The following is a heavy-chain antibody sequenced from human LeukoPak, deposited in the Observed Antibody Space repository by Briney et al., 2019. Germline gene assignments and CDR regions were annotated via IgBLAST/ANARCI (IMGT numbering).Heavy chain of an antibody. D-gene: IGHD3-10*01. V-gene: IGHV4-59*01. J-gene: IGHJ3*02. CDR2: IHYSGST. CDR3: AREGQWFRELSKPRLYDAFDI. Sequence: SETLSLTCSVSGGSISSYYWSWIRQPPGKGLEWIGYIHYSGSTNYNPSLKSRVTISVDTSKNQFSLKLSSVTAADTAVYYCAREGQWFRELSKPRLYDAFDIWGQGTMVTVSS. CDR1: GGSISSYY.